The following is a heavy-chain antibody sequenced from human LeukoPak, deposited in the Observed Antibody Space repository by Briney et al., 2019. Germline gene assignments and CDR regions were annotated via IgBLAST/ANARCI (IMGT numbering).Heavy chain of an antibody. CDR1: GGSFTDYY. CDR3: ARESCSGGSCYLDY. CDR2: VNHSGAT. J-gene: IGHJ4*02. Sequence: SETLSLTCAVYGGSFTDYYWSWIRQTPGKGLEWIGEVNHSGATNYNPSLKSRVTISVDTSKNQFSLKLSSVTAADTAVYYCARESCSGGSCYLDYWGQGTLVTVSS. V-gene: IGHV4-34*01. D-gene: IGHD2-15*01.